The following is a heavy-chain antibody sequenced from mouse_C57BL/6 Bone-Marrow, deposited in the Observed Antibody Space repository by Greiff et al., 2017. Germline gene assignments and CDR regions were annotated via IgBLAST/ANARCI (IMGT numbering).Heavy chain of an antibody. D-gene: IGHD2-4*01. CDR3: ARHERYYDYEGYFDY. J-gene: IGHJ2*01. V-gene: IGHV1-62-2*01. CDR2: FYPGSGSI. CDR1: GYIFTEYT. Sequence: VKLMESGAELVKPGASVKLSCKASGYIFTEYTIHWVKQRSGQGLEWIGWFYPGSGSIKYNERFKDKATLTADKSSNTVHMELSRLTSEDSAVYFCARHERYYDYEGYFDYWGQGTTLTVSS.